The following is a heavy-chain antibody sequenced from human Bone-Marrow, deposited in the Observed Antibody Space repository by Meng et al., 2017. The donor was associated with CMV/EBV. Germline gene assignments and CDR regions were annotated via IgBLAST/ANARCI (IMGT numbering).Heavy chain of an antibody. CDR2: IYHSGST. D-gene: IGHD1-7*01. Sequence: GSLRLSCTVSGYSISSGYYWGWIRQPPGKGLEWIGTIYHSGSTYYNPSLKSRVTISVDTSKNQFSLKLSSVTAADTAVYYCARETFVTGTTQPYGMDVWGQGTTVTVSS. V-gene: IGHV4-38-2*02. CDR3: ARETFVTGTTQPYGMDV. J-gene: IGHJ6*02. CDR1: GYSISSGYY.